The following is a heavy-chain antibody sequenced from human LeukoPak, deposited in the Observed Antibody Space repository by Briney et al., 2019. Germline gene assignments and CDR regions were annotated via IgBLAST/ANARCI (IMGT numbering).Heavy chain of an antibody. CDR1: GFTFSSYW. CDR2: IKQDGSEK. V-gene: IGHV3-7*01. CDR3: ARDTDSSSSLIDY. Sequence: PGGSLRLSCAASGFTFSSYWMSWVRQAPGKGLEWVVNIKQDGSEKYYVDSVKGRFTISRDNAKNSLYLQMNSLRAEDTAVYYCARDTDSSSSLIDYWGQGTLVTVSS. D-gene: IGHD6-6*01. J-gene: IGHJ4*02.